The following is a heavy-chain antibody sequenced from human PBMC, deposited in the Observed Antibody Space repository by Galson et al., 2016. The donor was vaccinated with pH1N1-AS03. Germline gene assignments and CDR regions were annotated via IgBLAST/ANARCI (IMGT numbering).Heavy chain of an antibody. CDR3: ASGRYSGFDI. D-gene: IGHD1-14*01. CDR2: TYWRSKWYI. CDR1: GDSVSSNIYA. Sequence: CAISGDSVSSNIYAWNWIRRSPPRGLEWLGRTYWRSKWYIDYALSLKSRITINPDTSKNQFSLQLTSVIPDDTAVYYCASGRYSGFDIWGQGAKVTVSS. V-gene: IGHV6-1*01. J-gene: IGHJ3*02.